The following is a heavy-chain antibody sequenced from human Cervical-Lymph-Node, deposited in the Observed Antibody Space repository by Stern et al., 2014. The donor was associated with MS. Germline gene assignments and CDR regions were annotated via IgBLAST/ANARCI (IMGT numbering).Heavy chain of an antibody. CDR3: AKGKGPHYGDYGDY. CDR1: GFTFSSYG. Sequence: VQLVQSGGGVVQPGRSLRLSCAASGFTFSSYGMHWVRQAPGKGLEWVALISYDGRNKYYADSVQGRFTISRDNSKNTLSLQMHSLRAEDTAVYYCAKGKGPHYGDYGDYWGQGTLVTVSS. CDR2: ISYDGRNK. V-gene: IGHV3-30*18. D-gene: IGHD4-17*01. J-gene: IGHJ4*02.